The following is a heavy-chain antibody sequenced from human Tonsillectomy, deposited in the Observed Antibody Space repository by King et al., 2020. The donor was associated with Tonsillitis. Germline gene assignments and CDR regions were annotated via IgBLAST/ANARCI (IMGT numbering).Heavy chain of an antibody. Sequence: QLVQSGAEVKKPGSSVKVSCKASGGTFSNYAISWVRQAPGQGLEWVGGIIPIFGTANYAQKFQGRVTITADESTSTAYMELSSLRSEDTAVYYCARAPEGYGGNWGAFDIWGQGTMVTVSS. V-gene: IGHV1-69*01. D-gene: IGHD4-23*01. CDR1: GGTFSNYA. J-gene: IGHJ3*02. CDR3: ARAPEGYGGNWGAFDI. CDR2: IIPIFGTA.